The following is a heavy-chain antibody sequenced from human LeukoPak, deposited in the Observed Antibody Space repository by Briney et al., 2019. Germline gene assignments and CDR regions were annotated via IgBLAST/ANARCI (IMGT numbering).Heavy chain of an antibody. CDR3: ARVSSSWYVNWFDP. CDR2: INPNSGGT. Sequence: ASVKVSCKASGYTFTVYYMHWVRQAPGQPLEWMGWINPNSGGTNYAHKFQGRVTMTRDTSISTAYMELSRLRSDDTAVYYCARVSSSWYVNWFDPWGQGTLVTVSS. D-gene: IGHD6-13*01. J-gene: IGHJ5*02. CDR1: GYTFTVYY. V-gene: IGHV1-2*02.